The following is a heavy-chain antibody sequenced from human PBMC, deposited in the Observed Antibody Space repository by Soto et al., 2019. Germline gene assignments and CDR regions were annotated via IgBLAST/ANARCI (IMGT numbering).Heavy chain of an antibody. CDR2: ISSSGGYI. CDR3: AGRIAAGGGMDV. V-gene: IGHV3-21*02. Sequence: EVQLVESGGGLVKPGGSLRLSCEASGFTFSGHTLTWVRQAPGKGLEWVSSISSSGGYIPYADSVKGRFTISRDNANNSLFLQMNSLRVEDTALYYCAGRIAAGGGMDVWGQGTTVSVSS. J-gene: IGHJ6*02. CDR1: GFTFSGHT. D-gene: IGHD6-13*01.